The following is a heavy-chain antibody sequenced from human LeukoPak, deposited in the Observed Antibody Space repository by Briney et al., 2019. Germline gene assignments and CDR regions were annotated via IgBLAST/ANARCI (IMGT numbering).Heavy chain of an antibody. CDR3: ARIETVADAFDI. CDR1: GFTFSSYA. D-gene: IGHD1-1*01. Sequence: PGGSLRLSCAASGFTFSSYAMSWVRQAPGKGLEWVSAISGSGGSTYYADSVRGRFTISRDNSKNTLYLQMNSLRAEDTAVYYCARIETVADAFDIWGQGTLVTVSS. V-gene: IGHV3-23*01. CDR2: ISGSGGST. J-gene: IGHJ3*02.